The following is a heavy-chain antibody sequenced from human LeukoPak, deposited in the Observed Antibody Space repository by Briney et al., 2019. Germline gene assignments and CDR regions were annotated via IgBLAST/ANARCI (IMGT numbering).Heavy chain of an antibody. D-gene: IGHD3-22*01. CDR3: ARGIPPYYYDSSGYIYYFDY. V-gene: IGHV4-30-2*01. CDR2: IYHSGST. J-gene: IGHJ4*02. Sequence: SQTLSLTCAVSGGSISSGGYSWSWIRQPPGKGLEWIGYIYHSGSTYYNPSLKSRVTISVDTSKNQFSLKLSSVTAADTAVYYCARGIPPYYYDSSGYIYYFDYWGQGTLVTVSS. CDR1: GGSISSGGYS.